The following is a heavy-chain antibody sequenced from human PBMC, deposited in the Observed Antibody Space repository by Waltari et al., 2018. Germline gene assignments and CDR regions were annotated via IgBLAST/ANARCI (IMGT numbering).Heavy chain of an antibody. D-gene: IGHD6-13*01. CDR3: ARHQYSSSLWYFDL. V-gene: IGHV4-38-2*01. CDR1: GYSLSSGYY. Sequence: QVQLQESGPGLVKPSETLSLPCAVSGYSLSSGYYWGWIRQPPGKGLEWIGSIYHSGSTYYNPSLKSRVTISVDTSKNQFSLKLSSVTAADTAVYYCARHQYSSSLWYFDLWGRGTLVTVSS. CDR2: IYHSGST. J-gene: IGHJ2*01.